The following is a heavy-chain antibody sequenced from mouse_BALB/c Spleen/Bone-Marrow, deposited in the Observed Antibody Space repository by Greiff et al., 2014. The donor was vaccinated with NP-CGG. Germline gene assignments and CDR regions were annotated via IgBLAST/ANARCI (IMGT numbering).Heavy chain of an antibody. V-gene: IGHV1-87*01. CDR2: IYPGDGDT. CDR1: GYTFTSYR. J-gene: IGHJ2*01. CDR3: ARGAPFDH. Sequence: VQRVESGAELARPGASVKLYCKASGYTFTSYRMQWVKQRPGQGLEWIGAIYPGDGDTTYTQKFKGKATLTADKSSSSAYMQLSSLASEDSAVYYCARGAPFDHWGQGTTLTVSS.